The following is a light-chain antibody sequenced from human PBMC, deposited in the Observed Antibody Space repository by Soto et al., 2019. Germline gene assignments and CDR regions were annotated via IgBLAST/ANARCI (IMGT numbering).Light chain of an antibody. CDR3: QQYNSYPVT. CDR1: QSVLYSSNNRNY. V-gene: IGKV4-1*01. CDR2: WAS. J-gene: IGKJ4*01. Sequence: DIVMTQSPDSLAVSLGERATINCKSSQSVLYSSNNRNYLAWYQQKPGQPPKLLIYWASTRESGVPDRFSGSGSGTDFTLTISSLQSDDFATYYCQQYNSYPVTLGGGTKVDIK.